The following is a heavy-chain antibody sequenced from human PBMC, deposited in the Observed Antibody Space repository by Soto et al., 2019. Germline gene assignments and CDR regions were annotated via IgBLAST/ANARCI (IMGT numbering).Heavy chain of an antibody. CDR2: ISSGSRT. CDR1: GFNFKTYA. V-gene: IGHV3-23*01. Sequence: EVQLLESGGGLVQPGGSRRLYCAASGFNFKTYAMSWVRQAPGRGLEWVSAISSGSRTYYADSVKGRFTISRDNSKNALFLEMNSLIAEDTALYYCAKERREVVSGTGDSWGRGTLVTVSS. J-gene: IGHJ4*02. D-gene: IGHD6-19*01. CDR3: AKERREVVSGTGDS.